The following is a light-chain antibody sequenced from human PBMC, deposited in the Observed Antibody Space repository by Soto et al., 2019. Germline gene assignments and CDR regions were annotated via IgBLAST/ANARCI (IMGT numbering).Light chain of an antibody. J-gene: IGKJ3*01. V-gene: IGKV3-15*01. CDR1: QSVSGN. CDR3: QQYNNWPPIT. Sequence: EIVMTQSPATLSVSPGERATLSCRASQSVSGNLAWYQQKPCQAPRLLIYAASTRATGIPARFSGSGSGTKFTLTISSLQSEDFAVYYCQQYNNWPPITFGPGTKVDIK. CDR2: AAS.